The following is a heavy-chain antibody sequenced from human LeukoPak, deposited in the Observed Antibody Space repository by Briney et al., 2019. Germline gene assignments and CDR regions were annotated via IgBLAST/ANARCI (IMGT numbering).Heavy chain of an antibody. D-gene: IGHD3-22*01. CDR1: GFSLSTSGMC. Sequence: SGPTLVSPTQTLTLTCTFSGFSLSTSGMCVSWIRQPPGKALEWLARIDWDDDKYYSTYLKTRLTISKDTSKNQVVPTMTNMDPVDTATYYCARSHYDSSGYYFTAPDYWGQGTLVTVSS. J-gene: IGHJ4*02. V-gene: IGHV2-70*11. CDR3: ARSHYDSSGYYFTAPDY. CDR2: IDWDDDK.